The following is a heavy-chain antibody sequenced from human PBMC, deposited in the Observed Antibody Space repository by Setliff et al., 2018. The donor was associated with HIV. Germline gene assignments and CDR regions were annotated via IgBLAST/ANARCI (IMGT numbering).Heavy chain of an antibody. J-gene: IGHJ4*02. CDR2: INTNTGNP. D-gene: IGHD5-12*01. V-gene: IGHV7-4-1*02. CDR1: GYSFTSYA. Sequence: ASVKVSCKASGYSFTSYAMNWVRQAPGQGLEWMGWINTNTGNPTYAQGFTGRFVFSLDTSVSTAYLQISSLKTDDTAIYYCARTRVAMTNYFDYWGQGTQVTVSS. CDR3: ARTRVAMTNYFDY.